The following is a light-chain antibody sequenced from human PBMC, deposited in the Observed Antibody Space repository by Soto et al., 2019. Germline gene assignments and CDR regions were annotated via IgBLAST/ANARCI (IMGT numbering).Light chain of an antibody. J-gene: IGLJ2*01. V-gene: IGLV2-14*01. Sequence: QSALTQPASVSGSPGQSITISCTGTSSDVGAYNYVSWYQQHPGKAPKLMIFEVNNRPSGVSNRFSGSKSGNTASLAISGLQAEDEADYYCGSYTSSSTLVFGGGTKLTV. CDR2: EVN. CDR3: GSYTSSSTLV. CDR1: SSDVGAYNY.